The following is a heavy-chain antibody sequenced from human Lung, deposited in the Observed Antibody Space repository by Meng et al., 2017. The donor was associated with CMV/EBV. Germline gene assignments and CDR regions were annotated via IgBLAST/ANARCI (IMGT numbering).Heavy chain of an antibody. CDR2: INSGGWT. D-gene: IGHD2-2*01. J-gene: IGHJ6*02. CDR1: GFTGSANY. Sequence: SXVASGFTGSANYMSWVREAPGKGLEWVSVINSGGWTYYADSVRGRFTISRDNSTNTVYLQLNSLRADDTAMYYCATRRSGGSVPGWAWGMDVWGQGTXVTVSS. V-gene: IGHV3-53*01. CDR3: ATRRSGGSVPGWAWGMDV.